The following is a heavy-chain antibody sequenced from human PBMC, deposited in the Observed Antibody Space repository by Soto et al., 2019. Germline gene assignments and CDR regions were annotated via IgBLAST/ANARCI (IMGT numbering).Heavy chain of an antibody. CDR1: GGSISSGGYY. CDR3: ARLRLGELSFRY. V-gene: IGHV4-31*03. CDR2: IDYTGGT. J-gene: IGHJ4*02. D-gene: IGHD3-16*02. Sequence: QVQLQESGPGLVKPSQTLSLTCTVSGGSISSGGYYWNWIRQHPGKGLEWIGNIDYTGGTNFNPSLKSRPTMSVDTSKNQFSLTLNSVTAADTAVYYYARLRLGELSFRYWGQGTLLTVSS.